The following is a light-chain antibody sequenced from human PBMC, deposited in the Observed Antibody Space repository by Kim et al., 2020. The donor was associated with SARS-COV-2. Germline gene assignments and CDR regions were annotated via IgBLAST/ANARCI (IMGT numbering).Light chain of an antibody. J-gene: IGKJ4*01. CDR2: GAS. V-gene: IGKV3-20*01. Sequence: SQGKKATLACRASQSVSNNYLAWFQRKPGQAPRLLIYGASSRATGIPDRFGGSGSGTDFTLTISRLEPEDFAVYYCQQYGSSSPTFGGGTKVDIK. CDR1: QSVSNNY. CDR3: QQYGSSSPT.